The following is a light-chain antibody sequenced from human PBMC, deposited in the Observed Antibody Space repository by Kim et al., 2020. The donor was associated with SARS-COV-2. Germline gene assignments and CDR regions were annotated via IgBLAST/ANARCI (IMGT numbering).Light chain of an antibody. J-gene: IGLJ2*01. CDR1: SSVVGGYNY. CDR2: DVS. CDR3: CSYAGSYSVV. V-gene: IGLV2-11*01. Sequence: GQSVTIACTGTSSVVGGYNYVSWYQQPPGKAPKLMIYDVSKRPSGVPDRFSGSKSGNTASLTISGLQAEDEADYYCCSYAGSYSVVFGGGTQLTVL.